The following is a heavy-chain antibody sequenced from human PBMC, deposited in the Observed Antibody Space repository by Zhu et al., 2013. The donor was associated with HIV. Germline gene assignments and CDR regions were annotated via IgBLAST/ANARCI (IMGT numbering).Heavy chain of an antibody. V-gene: IGHV1-8*01. CDR3: ARDGIGRYCSGGRCYSDY. CDR1: GYTFTSYD. Sequence: QVQLVQSGAEVKKPGASVKVSCKASGYTFTSYDFNWVRQATGQGLEWMGWMNPNSGNTGYAQKFQGRVTMTRNTSISTAYMELSSLRSEDTAVYYCARDGIGRYCSGGRCYSDYWGQGTLGHRLL. CDR2: MNPNSGNT. D-gene: IGHD2-15*01. J-gene: IGHJ4*02.